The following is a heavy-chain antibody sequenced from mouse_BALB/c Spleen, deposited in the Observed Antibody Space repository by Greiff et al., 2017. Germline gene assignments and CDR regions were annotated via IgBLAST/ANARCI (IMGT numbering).Heavy chain of an antibody. CDR3: ARDGLRYYFDY. V-gene: IGHV5-6-5*01. Sequence: EVQVVESGGGLVKPGGSLKLSCAASGFTFSSYAMSWVRQTPEKRLEWVASISSGGSTYYPDSVKGRFTISRDNARNILYLQMSSLRSEDTAMYYCARDGLRYYFDYWGQGTTLTVSS. CDR1: GFTFSSYA. D-gene: IGHD2-4*01. J-gene: IGHJ2*01. CDR2: ISSGGST.